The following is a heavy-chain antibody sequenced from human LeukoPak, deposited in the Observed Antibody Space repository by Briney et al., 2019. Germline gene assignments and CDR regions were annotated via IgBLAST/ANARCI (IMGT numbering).Heavy chain of an antibody. CDR3: AKVRDIVVVPAAMKLDY. CDR1: GFTFSSYA. D-gene: IGHD2-2*01. Sequence: GGSLRLSCAASGFTFSSYAMSWVRQAPGKGLEWVSAISGSGGSTYYADSVKGRFTISRDNSQNTLYLQMNSLRAEDTAVYYCAKVRDIVVVPAAMKLDYWGQGTLVTVSS. V-gene: IGHV3-23*01. J-gene: IGHJ4*02. CDR2: ISGSGGST.